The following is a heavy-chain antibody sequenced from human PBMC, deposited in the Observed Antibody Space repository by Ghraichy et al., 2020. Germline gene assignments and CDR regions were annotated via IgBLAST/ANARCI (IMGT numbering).Heavy chain of an antibody. CDR3: AKDFFLRTYYYGMDV. V-gene: IGHV3-43*01. J-gene: IGHJ6*02. Sequence: GGSLRLSCAASGFTFDDYTMHWVRQAPGKGLEWVSLISWDGGSTYYADSVKGRFTISRDNSKNSLYLQMNSLRTEDTALYYCAKDFFLRTYYYGMDVWGQGTTVTVSS. CDR2: ISWDGGST. CDR1: GFTFDDYT. D-gene: IGHD3-10*01.